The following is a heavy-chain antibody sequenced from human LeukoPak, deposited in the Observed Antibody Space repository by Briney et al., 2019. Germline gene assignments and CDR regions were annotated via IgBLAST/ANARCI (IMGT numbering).Heavy chain of an antibody. CDR1: AFSFSDYY. CDR2: ISLSSTYT. Sequence: GGSLRLSSAASAFSFSDYYLSWIRQAPGKGLEWVSYISLSSTYTNYADSVKGRFTISRDNSKNSLYLQMSSLRAEDTAVYYCARDRREGFTCSSTSCPYYYSGMDVWGQGTTVTVSS. V-gene: IGHV3-11*06. CDR3: ARDRREGFTCSSTSCPYYYSGMDV. J-gene: IGHJ6*02. D-gene: IGHD2-2*01.